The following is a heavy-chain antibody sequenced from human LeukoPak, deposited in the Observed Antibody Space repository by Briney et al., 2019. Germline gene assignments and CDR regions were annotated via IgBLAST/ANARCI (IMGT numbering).Heavy chain of an antibody. J-gene: IGHJ5*02. V-gene: IGHV4-61*02. CDR1: GGSISSGSYY. Sequence: SQTLSLTCTVSGGSISSGSYYWSWIRHPPGKGLEWIGRIYTSGSTNYNPSLKSRVTISVDTSKNQFSLKLSSVTAADTAVYYCARALPSGSFLYNWFDPWGQGTLVTVSS. CDR3: ARALPSGSFLYNWFDP. CDR2: IYTSGST. D-gene: IGHD1-26*01.